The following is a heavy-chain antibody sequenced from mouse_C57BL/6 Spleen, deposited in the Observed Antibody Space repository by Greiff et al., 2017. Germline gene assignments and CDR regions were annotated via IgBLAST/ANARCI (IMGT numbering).Heavy chain of an antibody. J-gene: IGHJ2*01. CDR2: IRLKSDNYAT. Sequence: EVMLVESGGGLVQPGGSMKLSCVASGFTFSNYWMNWVRQSPETGLEWVAQIRLKSDNYATHYAESLKGRFTISRDDSQSSVYLQMNNLRAEDTGIYYCTELSHYFDYWGQGTTLTVSS. CDR1: GFTFSNYW. CDR3: TELSHYFDY. V-gene: IGHV6-3*01.